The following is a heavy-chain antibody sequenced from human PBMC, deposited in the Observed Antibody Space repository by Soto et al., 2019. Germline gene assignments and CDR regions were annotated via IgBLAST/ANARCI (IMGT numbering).Heavy chain of an antibody. Sequence: DVQLVESGGGLFQPGGSLRLSCVASGFNFRDYWMHWVRQAPGKGLDWLSRVHRNGYSRTYADSVKGRVTIARDNAKNTLYLQKSSLTVEDTGVYYGVSQMTEGTAVDYWGQGTLVTVSS. D-gene: IGHD2-21*02. CDR2: VHRNGYSR. J-gene: IGHJ4*02. CDR3: VSQMTEGTAVDY. CDR1: GFNFRDYW. V-gene: IGHV3-74*03.